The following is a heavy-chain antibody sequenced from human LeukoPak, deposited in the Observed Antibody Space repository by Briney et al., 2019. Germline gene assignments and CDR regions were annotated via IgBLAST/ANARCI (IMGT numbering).Heavy chain of an antibody. Sequence: SETLSLTCTVSGSSISSYYWSWIRQPPGKGLEWIGYIYYSGSTNYNPSLKSRVTISVDTSKNQFSLKLSSVTAADTAVYYCARVASWVGYSYGYPPPYFDYWGQGTLVTVSS. D-gene: IGHD5-18*01. CDR2: IYYSGST. CDR1: GSSISSYY. CDR3: ARVASWVGYSYGYPPPYFDY. J-gene: IGHJ4*02. V-gene: IGHV4-59*01.